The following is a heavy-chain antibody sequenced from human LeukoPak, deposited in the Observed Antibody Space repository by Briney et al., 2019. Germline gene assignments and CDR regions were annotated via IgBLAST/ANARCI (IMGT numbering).Heavy chain of an antibody. V-gene: IGHV3-30*03. CDR2: ISYDGREK. CDR1: GFTFSSYG. CDR3: ARLRGYSYGLDY. Sequence: SGGSLRLSCAASGFTFSSYGMHWVRQAPGKGLEWVAAISYDGREKYSADSVKGRFTISRDTAKNSLYLQMNSLRAEDTAVYYCARLRGYSYGLDYWGQGILVTVSS. D-gene: IGHD5-18*01. J-gene: IGHJ4*02.